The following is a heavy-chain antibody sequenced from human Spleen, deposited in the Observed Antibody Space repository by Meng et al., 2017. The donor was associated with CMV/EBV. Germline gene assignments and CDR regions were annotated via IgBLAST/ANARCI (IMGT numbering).Heavy chain of an antibody. D-gene: IGHD2-15*01. CDR2: IRYDGTNE. V-gene: IGHV3-30*02. J-gene: IGHJ6*02. CDR3: AKRIDGWPDYYYYGVDV. Sequence: GGSLRLSCAASGFSFSSYAIHWVRQAPGKGLEWVAFIRYDGTNEYYADSVKGRFTISRDNSKNTVYLQMNSLRAEDTAVYYCAKRIDGWPDYYYYGVDVWGQGTTVTVSS. CDR1: GFSFSSYA.